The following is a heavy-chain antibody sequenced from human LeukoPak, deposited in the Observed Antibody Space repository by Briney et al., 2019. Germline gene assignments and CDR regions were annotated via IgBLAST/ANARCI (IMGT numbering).Heavy chain of an antibody. J-gene: IGHJ6*02. CDR2: INPNSGGT. V-gene: IGHV1-2*02. CDR1: GYTFTGYY. Sequence: ASVKVSCKASGYTFTGYYMHWVRQAPGQGLEWMGWINPNSGGTNYAQKFQGRVTMTRDTSISTAYMELSRLRSDDTAVYYCARGHGSGSYLMYYYGMDVWGQGTTVTVSS. CDR3: ARGHGSGSYLMYYYGMDV. D-gene: IGHD3-10*01.